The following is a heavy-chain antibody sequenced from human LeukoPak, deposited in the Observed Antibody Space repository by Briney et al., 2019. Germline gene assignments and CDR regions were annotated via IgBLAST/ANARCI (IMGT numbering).Heavy chain of an antibody. V-gene: IGHV3-30*02. CDR3: AKEGIHMHYYYMDV. J-gene: IGHJ6*03. Sequence: GGTLRLSCAASGFTFSSYGMHWVRQAPGKGLEGVAFIRYDGSNKYYADSVKGRFTISRDNSKNTLYLQMNSLRAEDTAVYYCAKEGIHMHYYYMDVWGKGTTVTVSS. CDR2: IRYDGSNK. CDR1: GFTFSSYG. D-gene: IGHD6-13*01.